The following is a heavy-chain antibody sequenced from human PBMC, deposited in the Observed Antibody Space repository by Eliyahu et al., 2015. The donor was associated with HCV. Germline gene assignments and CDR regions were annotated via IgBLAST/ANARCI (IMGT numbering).Heavy chain of an antibody. J-gene: IGHJ3*02. CDR2: IIPILGIA. CDR1: GGTFSSYA. V-gene: IGHV1-69*04. D-gene: IGHD5-24*01. CDR3: ARDPRDEMEALDI. Sequence: QVQLVQSGAEVKKPGSSVKVSCKASGGTFSSYAISWVRQAPGQGLEWMGRIIPILGIANYAQKFQGRVTITADKSTSTAYMELSSLRSEDTAVYYCARDPRDEMEALDIWGQGTMVTVSS.